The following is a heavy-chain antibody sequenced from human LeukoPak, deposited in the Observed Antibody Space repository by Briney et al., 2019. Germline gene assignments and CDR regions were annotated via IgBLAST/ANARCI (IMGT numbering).Heavy chain of an antibody. CDR2: ISSSGSTI. D-gene: IGHD5-18*01. Sequence: GGSLRLSCAASGFTFSSYEMNWVRQAPGKGLEWVSYISSSGSTIYYADSVKGRYTISRDNAKNSLYLQMNSLRAEDTAVYYCARRTYTAMSYWGQGTLVTVSS. V-gene: IGHV3-48*03. CDR1: GFTFSSYE. CDR3: ARRTYTAMSY. J-gene: IGHJ4*02.